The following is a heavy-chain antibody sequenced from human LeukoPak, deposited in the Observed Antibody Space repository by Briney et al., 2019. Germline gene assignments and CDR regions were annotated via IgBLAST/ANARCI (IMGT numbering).Heavy chain of an antibody. CDR3: AKDPNPFYDFWSGYK. Sequence: GGSLTLSCAASGFTFTGYTMTWLRQAPGKGLEWVSIIGGRDDRTYYAGSVQGRFTISRDNSKNILYLQMNSLRAEDTAVYYCAKDPNPFYDFWSGYKWGQGTLVTVSS. V-gene: IGHV3-23*01. J-gene: IGHJ4*02. CDR1: GFTFTGYT. CDR2: IGGRDDRT. D-gene: IGHD3-3*01.